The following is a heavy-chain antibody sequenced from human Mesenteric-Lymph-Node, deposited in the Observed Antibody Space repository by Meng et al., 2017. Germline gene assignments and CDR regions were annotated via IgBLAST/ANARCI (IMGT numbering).Heavy chain of an antibody. J-gene: IGHJ4*02. CDR3: ASFDHIPRRNYFDY. CDR2: IHHSGSA. D-gene: IGHD2-21*01. Sequence: LPESAPGLVEPSQTLSLTCTVSGGSMSSGNYYWSWIRQPPGKGLEWIRYIHHSGSAYYNPSLKSRVSISVDTSKNQFSLNLNSMTAADTAVYYCASFDHIPRRNYFDYWGQGTLVTVSS. CDR1: GGSMSSGNYY. V-gene: IGHV4-30-4*01.